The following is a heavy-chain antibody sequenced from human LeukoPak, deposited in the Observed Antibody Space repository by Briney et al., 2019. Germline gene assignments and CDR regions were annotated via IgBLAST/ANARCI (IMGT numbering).Heavy chain of an antibody. V-gene: IGHV1-46*03. Sequence: ASVKVSCKASGYTFTSYYMHWVRQAPGQGLEWMGLINPSGGSTSYAQKFQGRVTMTRDTSTSTDYMELSSLRSEDTAVYYCARGLRITIFGVAIEYYFDYWGQGTLVTVSS. CDR1: GYTFTSYY. J-gene: IGHJ4*02. D-gene: IGHD3-3*01. CDR2: INPSGGST. CDR3: ARGLRITIFGVAIEYYFDY.